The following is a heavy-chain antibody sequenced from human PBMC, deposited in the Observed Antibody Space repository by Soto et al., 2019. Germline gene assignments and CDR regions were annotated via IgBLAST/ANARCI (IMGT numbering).Heavy chain of an antibody. CDR2: VYYSGNT. V-gene: IGHV4-39*01. D-gene: IGHD1-26*01. J-gene: IGHJ1*01. CDR3: ARHGSNSGSYSEYFQH. Sequence: QLQLQESGPGLVKPSETLSLTCTVSGGSISSSTYYWGWIRQPPGKGLEWIGSVYYSGNTYYNSSLKSRVTISVDTSKNQFSLKLSSVTAAATAVYYCARHGSNSGSYSEYFQHWGQGTLVTVSS. CDR1: GGSISSSTYY.